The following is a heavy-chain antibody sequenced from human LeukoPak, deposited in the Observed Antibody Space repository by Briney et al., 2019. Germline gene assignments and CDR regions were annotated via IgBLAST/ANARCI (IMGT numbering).Heavy chain of an antibody. J-gene: IGHJ4*02. CDR3: AKVAGSYRNDY. Sequence: GGSLRLSWAAAGFTFSSDAMSWVSQAPGKGREWVSAISGGAGSTYYADSVEGRFTISRDNSKNTLYLQMNSLRAEDTALYYCAKVAGSYRNDYWGQGTLVTVSS. V-gene: IGHV3-23*01. D-gene: IGHD3-16*02. CDR1: GFTFSSDA. CDR2: ISGGAGST.